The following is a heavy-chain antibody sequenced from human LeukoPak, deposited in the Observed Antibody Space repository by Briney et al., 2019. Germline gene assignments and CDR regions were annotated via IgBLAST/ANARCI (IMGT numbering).Heavy chain of an antibody. Sequence: PSETLSLTCSVSGGSISSYYCSWIRQPTGKGLEWIGRISTSGSTNYNPSLRSRVTMSVDTSKNQFSLKLSSVTAADTAVYYCAREDGGNSWLPYWGQETLVTVSS. CDR3: AREDGGNSWLPY. J-gene: IGHJ4*02. CDR2: ISTSGST. CDR1: GGSISSYY. D-gene: IGHD4-23*01. V-gene: IGHV4-4*07.